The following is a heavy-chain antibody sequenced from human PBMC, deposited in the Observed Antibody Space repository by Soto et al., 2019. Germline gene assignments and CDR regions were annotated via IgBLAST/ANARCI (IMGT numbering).Heavy chain of an antibody. CDR1: GGSIRSSY. CDR3: ARELGFCSSTNCYLGAFDI. CDR2: FYNNGIT. Sequence: PSETLSLTCTVSGGSIRSSYWSWIRQPAGKGLEWIGRFYNNGITNYNPSLKGRVTMSVDTSNNQFSLKLSSVTAADTAIYFCARELGFCSSTNCYLGAFDIWGQGTMVTVSS. J-gene: IGHJ3*02. V-gene: IGHV4-4*07. D-gene: IGHD2-2*01.